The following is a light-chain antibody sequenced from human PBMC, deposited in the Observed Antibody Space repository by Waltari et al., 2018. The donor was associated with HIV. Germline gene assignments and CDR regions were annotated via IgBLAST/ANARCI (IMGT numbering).Light chain of an antibody. J-gene: IGLJ1*01. CDR2: GNS. CDR1: SSNIGAGYD. CDR3: QSYDSNLSGATV. V-gene: IGLV1-40*01. Sequence: QSVLTQPPSVSGAPGQRVTISCTGSSSNIGAGYDVHWYQQLPGTAPKVLIYGNSSRPSGVPDRFSGSMSGTSASLAITGLQAEDEADYYCQSYDSNLSGATVFGTGTKVTVL.